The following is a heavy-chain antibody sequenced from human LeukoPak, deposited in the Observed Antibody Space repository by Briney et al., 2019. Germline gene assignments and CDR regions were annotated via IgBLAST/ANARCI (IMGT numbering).Heavy chain of an antibody. V-gene: IGHV3-48*03. CDR3: AELGITMIGGV. CDR2: ITSAGSTK. Sequence: GGSLRLSCTASGFTFSSYEMNWVRQAPGKGLEWISYITSAGSTKYYADSVKGRFTISRDNAKNSLYLQMNSLRAEDTAVYYCAELGITMIGGVWGKGTTVTISS. D-gene: IGHD3-10*02. J-gene: IGHJ6*04. CDR1: GFTFSSYE.